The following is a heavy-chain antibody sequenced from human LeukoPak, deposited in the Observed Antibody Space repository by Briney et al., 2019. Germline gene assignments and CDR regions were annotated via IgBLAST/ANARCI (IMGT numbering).Heavy chain of an antibody. Sequence: ASETLSLTCTVSGGSISSRSYYWGWIRQPPGQGLEWIGSIYYSGSTYYNLPLKSRVIMSVDTSENQFSLKLTSVTAADTAVYFCARVRTRRQTFGVVNTLAWFDLWGQGTLVTVSS. CDR3: ARVRTRRQTFGVVNTLAWFDL. CDR2: IYYSGST. CDR1: GGSISSRSYY. J-gene: IGHJ5*02. V-gene: IGHV4-39*07. D-gene: IGHD3-3*01.